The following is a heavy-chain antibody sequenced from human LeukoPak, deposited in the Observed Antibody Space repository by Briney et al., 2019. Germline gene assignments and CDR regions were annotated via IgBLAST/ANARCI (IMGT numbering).Heavy chain of an antibody. V-gene: IGHV3-23*01. Sequence: QSGGSLRLSCAASGFTFSTYAMSWVRQAPEKGLEWVSHISSVGDNIYYADSVKGRFTISRDNSKNTLYLQMNSLRAEDTAVYYCARQSGEEWLAVSPGAFDIWGQGTMVTASS. D-gene: IGHD6-19*01. CDR2: ISSVGDNI. CDR3: ARQSGEEWLAVSPGAFDI. CDR1: GFTFSTYA. J-gene: IGHJ3*02.